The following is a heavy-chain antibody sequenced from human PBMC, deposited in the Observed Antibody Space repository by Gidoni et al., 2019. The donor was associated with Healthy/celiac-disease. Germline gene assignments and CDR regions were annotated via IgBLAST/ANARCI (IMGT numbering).Heavy chain of an antibody. D-gene: IGHD2-15*01. CDR2: ISRSSSYI. J-gene: IGHJ6*02. CDR3: ARDMEMATQYYYYYGMDV. Sequence: EVQLVESGGGLVKPGGSLRLSCAASGFTFSSYSMNWVRQAPGKGLEWVSSISRSSSYIYYADSVKGRFTISRDNAKNSLYLQMNSLRAEDTAVYYCARDMEMATQYYYYYGMDVWGQGTTVTVSS. CDR1: GFTFSSYS. V-gene: IGHV3-21*01.